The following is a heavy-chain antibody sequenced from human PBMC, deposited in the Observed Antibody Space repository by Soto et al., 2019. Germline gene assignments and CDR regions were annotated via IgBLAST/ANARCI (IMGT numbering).Heavy chain of an antibody. D-gene: IGHD6-13*01. CDR1: GGSISSYY. J-gene: IGHJ6*02. V-gene: IGHV4-59*01. CDR2: IYYSGST. CDR3: ARDRVFERAAGYYGMDV. Sequence: SETLSLTCTVSGGSISSYYWSWIRQPPGKGLEWIGYIYYSGSTNYNPSLKSRVTISVDTSKNQFSLKLSSVTAADTAVYYCARDRVFERAAGYYGMDVWGQGTTVTVS.